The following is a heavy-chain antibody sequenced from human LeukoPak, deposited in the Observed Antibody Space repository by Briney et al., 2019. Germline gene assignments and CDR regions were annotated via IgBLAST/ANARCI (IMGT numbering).Heavy chain of an antibody. J-gene: IGHJ5*02. Sequence: SETLSLTCAVYGGSFSGYYWSWIRQPPGKGVEWIGEINHSGSTNYNPSLKSRVTISVDTSKNQFSLKLSSVTAADTAVYYCARGSPYYDILTGSNWFDPWGQGTLVTVSS. CDR1: GGSFSGYY. CDR3: ARGSPYYDILTGSNWFDP. CDR2: INHSGST. V-gene: IGHV4-34*01. D-gene: IGHD3-9*01.